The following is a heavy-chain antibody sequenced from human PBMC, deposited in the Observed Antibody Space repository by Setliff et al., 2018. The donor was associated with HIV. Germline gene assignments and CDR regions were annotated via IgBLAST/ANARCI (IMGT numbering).Heavy chain of an antibody. V-gene: IGHV4-38-2*01. D-gene: IGHD4-4*01. Sequence: PSETLSLTCAVSGYSIRSGYYWGWIRQSPGKGLEWIGTMFRTGTSYYNPSLTSRVTISQDTSKNQFSLELTSVTAADTAVFYCARSVMTTTNYFDYWGPGTLVTVSS. CDR1: GYSIRSGYY. J-gene: IGHJ4*02. CDR3: ARSVMTTTNYFDY. CDR2: MFRTGTS.